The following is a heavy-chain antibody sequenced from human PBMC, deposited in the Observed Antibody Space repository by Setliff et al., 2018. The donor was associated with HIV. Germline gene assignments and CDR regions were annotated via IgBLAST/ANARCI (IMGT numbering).Heavy chain of an antibody. CDR1: GFTFSSYT. V-gene: IGHV3-21*01. J-gene: IGHJ4*02. CDR3: ARAYYSSGSEDY. Sequence: PGGSLRLSCAASGFTFSSYTMNWVRQAPGKGLEWVASISDSSTYIYYADSLKGRFTISRDNARNSLYLQMNSLRAEDTAVYYCARAYYSSGSEDYWGKGTLVTVPS. CDR2: ISDSSTYI. D-gene: IGHD6-19*01.